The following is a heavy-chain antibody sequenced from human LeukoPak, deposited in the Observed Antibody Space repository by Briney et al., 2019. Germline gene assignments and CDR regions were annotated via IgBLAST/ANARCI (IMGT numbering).Heavy chain of an antibody. D-gene: IGHD1-1*01. CDR2: IKQDGSEK. CDR1: GFTFSNYW. J-gene: IGHJ4*02. V-gene: IGHV3-7*02. Sequence: PGGSVRLSCAASGFTFSNYWMSWVRQAPGKGLEWVANIKQDGSEKYYVDSVKGRFTISRDNAKNSLYLQMNSLRAEDTAVYYCAKSGLELDYWGQGTLVTVSS. CDR3: AKSGLELDY.